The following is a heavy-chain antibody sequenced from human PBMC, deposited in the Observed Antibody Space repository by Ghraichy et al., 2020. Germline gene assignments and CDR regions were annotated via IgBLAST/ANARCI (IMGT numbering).Heavy chain of an antibody. CDR3: ARARGGWCTTTNCFAEYAEY. CDR1: EFSFNKFW. Sequence: GGSLRLSCVGSEFSFNKFWMSWVRQAPGKGLEWVASIKQGGGEKHYADSLKGRIAISRDNTQNSLFLQLDSLRVDDTAVYYCARARGGWCTTTNCFAEYAEYWGEGTLVTVCS. CDR2: IKQGGGEK. D-gene: IGHD1-26*01. J-gene: IGHJ4*02. V-gene: IGHV3-7*01.